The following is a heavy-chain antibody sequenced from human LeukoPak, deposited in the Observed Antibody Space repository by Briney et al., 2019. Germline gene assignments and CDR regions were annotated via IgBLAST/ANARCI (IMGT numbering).Heavy chain of an antibody. CDR1: GGSLSGYY. CDR2: INHSGST. Sequence: SETLSLTCAVYGGSLSGYYWSWIRQPPGKGLEWIGEINHSGSTNYNPSLKSRVTISVDTSKNQFSLKLSSVTAADTAVYYCARGKPGNPRSEWFDPWGQGTLVTVSS. V-gene: IGHV4-34*01. D-gene: IGHD1-14*01. J-gene: IGHJ5*02. CDR3: ARGKPGNPRSEWFDP.